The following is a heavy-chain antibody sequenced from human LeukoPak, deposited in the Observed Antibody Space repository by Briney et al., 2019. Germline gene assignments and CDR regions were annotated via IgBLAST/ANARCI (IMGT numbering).Heavy chain of an antibody. CDR2: IYYSGST. J-gene: IGHJ3*02. CDR1: GGSISSGGYY. V-gene: IGHV4-31*03. D-gene: IGHD3-22*01. Sequence: SETLSLTCTVSGGSISSGGYYWSWIRQHPGKGLEWIGYIYYSGSTYYNPSLKSRVTISVDTSKNQFSLKLSSVTAADTAVYYCARGVFRGSSGYYAFDIWGQGTMVIVSS. CDR3: ARGVFRGSSGYYAFDI.